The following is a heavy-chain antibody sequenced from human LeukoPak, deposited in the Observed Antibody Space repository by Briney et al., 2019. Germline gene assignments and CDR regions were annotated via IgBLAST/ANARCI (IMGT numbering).Heavy chain of an antibody. V-gene: IGHV4-34*01. D-gene: IGHD3-10*01. Sequence: SQTPSLTCAVYGGSFSGYYWSWIRQPPGKWREWSGEINHSGSTNYNPSSKNRVTISVHTSKNPFSLKLRSLTRAHTSVYYCARGWVVRGVTFDYWGQGTLVTVAS. CDR1: GGSFSGYY. CDR3: ARGWVVRGVTFDY. J-gene: IGHJ4*02. CDR2: INHSGST.